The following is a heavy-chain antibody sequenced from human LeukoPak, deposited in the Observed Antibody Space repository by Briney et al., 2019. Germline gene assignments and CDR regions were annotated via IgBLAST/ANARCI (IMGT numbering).Heavy chain of an antibody. D-gene: IGHD6-19*01. CDR1: GGSISSSTYY. V-gene: IGHV4-39*01. J-gene: IGHJ4*02. CDR2: INYGGST. Sequence: SETLSLTCSVSGGSISSSTYYWGWVRQSPGTGLEWIGSINYGGSTYYNPSLKSRVTMSVDMYNNQFSLKLTSVTAADTAVYYCASGIDARSDSSDWGQGTLVTVSS. CDR3: ASGIDARSDSSD.